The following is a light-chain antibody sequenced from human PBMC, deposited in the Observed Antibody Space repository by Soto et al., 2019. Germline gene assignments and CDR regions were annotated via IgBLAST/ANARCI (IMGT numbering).Light chain of an antibody. CDR2: DVS. J-gene: IGLJ2*01. CDR3: SSYTSSSTWL. CDR1: SSYVGGYNY. Sequence: QSALTQPASVSGSPGQSLTISCTGTSSYVGGYNYVSWYQQHPGKAPKLMIYDVSNRPSGVSNRFSGSKSGNTASLTISGLHAEDEADYYSSSYTSSSTWLFSGGTELT. V-gene: IGLV2-14*01.